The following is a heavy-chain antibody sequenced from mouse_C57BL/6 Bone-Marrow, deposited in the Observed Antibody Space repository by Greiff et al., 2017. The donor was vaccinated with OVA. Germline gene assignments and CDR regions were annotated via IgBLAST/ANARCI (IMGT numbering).Heavy chain of an antibody. J-gene: IGHJ2*01. CDR1: GYTFTSYW. V-gene: IGHV1-59*01. CDR3: ARLGWLPFDY. D-gene: IGHD2-3*01. Sequence: QVQLQQPGAELVRPGTSVKLSCKASGYTFTSYWMHWVKQRPGQGLEWIGVIDPSDSYTNYNQKFKGKATLTVDTSSSTAYMQLSSLTSEDSAVYYCARLGWLPFDYWGKGTTLTVSS. CDR2: IDPSDSYT.